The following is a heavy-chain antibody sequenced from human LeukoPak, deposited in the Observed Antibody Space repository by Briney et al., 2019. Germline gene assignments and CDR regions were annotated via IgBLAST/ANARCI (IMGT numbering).Heavy chain of an antibody. D-gene: IGHD3-10*01. CDR2: ISYDGSNK. CDR1: GFTFSSFG. Sequence: GGSLRLSCAASGFTFSSFGMHWVRQAPGRGLEWVAVISYDGSNKYYADSVKGRFTISRDNSKNTLYLQMNSLRAEDTAVYYCAKVEGFAELYFDYWGQGTLVTVSS. V-gene: IGHV3-30*18. J-gene: IGHJ4*02. CDR3: AKVEGFAELYFDY.